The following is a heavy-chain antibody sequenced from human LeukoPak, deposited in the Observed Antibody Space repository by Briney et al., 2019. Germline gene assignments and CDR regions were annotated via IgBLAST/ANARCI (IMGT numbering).Heavy chain of an antibody. CDR3: ARGDSVRGGGTADY. Sequence: GASVKVSCKASGGTFSSYAISWVRQAPGQGLEWMGGIIPIFGTANYAQKFQGRVTITADESTSTAYMELSSLRSEDTAVYYCARGDSVRGGGTADYWGQGTQVTVSS. D-gene: IGHD3-10*02. CDR1: GGTFSSYA. CDR2: IIPIFGTA. J-gene: IGHJ4*02. V-gene: IGHV1-69*13.